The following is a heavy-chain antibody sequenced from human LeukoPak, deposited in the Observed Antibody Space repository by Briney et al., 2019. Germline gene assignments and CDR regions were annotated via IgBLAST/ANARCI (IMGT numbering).Heavy chain of an antibody. CDR1: GFTFSTYA. D-gene: IGHD3-10*01. J-gene: IGHJ4*02. Sequence: GGSLRLSCAASGFTFSTYAMSWVRQAPGKGLEWVSGISGSGGSTNYADSVKGRFTISRDNSKNTLYLQMNSLRAEDTAVYYCAKAPKRITMVRGVIIQGDRTFYWGQGTLVTVSS. CDR3: AKAPKRITMVRGVIIQGDRTFY. V-gene: IGHV3-23*01. CDR2: ISGSGGST.